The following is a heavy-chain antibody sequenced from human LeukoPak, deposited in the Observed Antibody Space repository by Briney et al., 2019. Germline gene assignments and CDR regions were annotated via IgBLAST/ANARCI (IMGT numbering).Heavy chain of an antibody. CDR1: GGSISSGDYY. D-gene: IGHD3-10*01. J-gene: IGHJ6*03. CDR2: IYYSGSA. Sequence: SETLSLTCSVTGGSISSGDYYWTWIRQPPGKGPEWIAYIYYSGSAEYNLSLQSRATISVDTSKNQFFLKLRSVTAADTAVYYCARRQYYYGSGSMDVWGKGTMVTISS. CDR3: ARRQYYYGSGSMDV. V-gene: IGHV4-30-4*08.